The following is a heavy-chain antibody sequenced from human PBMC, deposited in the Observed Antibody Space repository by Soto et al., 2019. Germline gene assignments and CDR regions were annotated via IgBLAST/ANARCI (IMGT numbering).Heavy chain of an antibody. CDR1: GFTFSSYA. J-gene: IGHJ6*02. D-gene: IGHD3-10*01. Sequence: GGSLRLSCSASGFTFSSYAMHWVRQAPGKGLEYVSAISSNGGSTYYADSVKGRFTISRDNSKNTLYLQMSSLRAEDTAVYYCVKQDYGSGSYYYYYYGMDVWGQGTTVTVSS. V-gene: IGHV3-64D*08. CDR3: VKQDYGSGSYYYYYYGMDV. CDR2: ISSNGGST.